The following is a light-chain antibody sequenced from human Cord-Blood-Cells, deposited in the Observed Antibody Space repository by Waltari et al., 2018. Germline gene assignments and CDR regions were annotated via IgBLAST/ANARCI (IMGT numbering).Light chain of an antibody. CDR2: KSS. Sequence: DIQMTQSPSTLSASVGDRVTITCRASQSISSWLAWYQQKPGKAPKLLIYKSSSLESGVPSRFSGSGSGTEFTLTISSLQPDDFATYYCQQYNSYPYTFGQGTKLEIK. CDR3: QQYNSYPYT. CDR1: QSISSW. V-gene: IGKV1-5*03. J-gene: IGKJ2*01.